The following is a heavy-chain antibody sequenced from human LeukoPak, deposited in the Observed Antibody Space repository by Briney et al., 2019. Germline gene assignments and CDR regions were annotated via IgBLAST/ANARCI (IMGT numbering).Heavy chain of an antibody. J-gene: IGHJ4*02. CDR1: GFTFSRYW. D-gene: IGHD2-15*01. CDR3: VRVGLTNGGFFDS. V-gene: IGHV3-74*01. CDR2: ISNDGSIT. Sequence: PGGSLRLSCAASGFTFSRYWMHWVRQAPGKGLVWVSHISNDGSITTYADSAKGRFTISRDNAKNTLYLQMNSLRAEDTAVYYCVRVGLTNGGFFDSWGQGALVTVPS.